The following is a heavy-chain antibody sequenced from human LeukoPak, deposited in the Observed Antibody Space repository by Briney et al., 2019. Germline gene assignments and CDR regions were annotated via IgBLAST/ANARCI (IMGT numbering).Heavy chain of an antibody. CDR3: ARDTSPRQHCSGGSCWAGDYYYYYGMDV. D-gene: IGHD2-15*01. CDR2: IIPIFGTA. CDR1: GGTFSSYA. Sequence: SVKVSCKASGGTFSSYAISWVRQAPGQGLEWMGGIIPIFGTANYAQKFQGRVTITADESTSTAYMELSSLRSEDTAVYYCARDTSPRQHCSGGSCWAGDYYYYYGMDVWGQGTTVTVSS. J-gene: IGHJ6*02. V-gene: IGHV1-69*13.